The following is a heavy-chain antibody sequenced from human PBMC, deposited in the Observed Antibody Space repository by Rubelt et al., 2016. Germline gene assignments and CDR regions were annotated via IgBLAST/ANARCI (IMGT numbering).Heavy chain of an antibody. CDR1: GYTFTSYG. V-gene: IGHV1-18*01. J-gene: IGHJ3*02. D-gene: IGHD5-24*01. CDR2: ISDYNGNT. CDR3: ARRDGYNWDDAFDI. Sequence: QVQLVQSGAEVKKPGASVKVSCKASGYTFTSYGISWVRQAPGQGLEWKGGISDYNGNTNYEQKRQGRVTMTTATSTSTAYMELRSRRSDDTSVYYCARRDGYNWDDAFDIWGQGTMVTVSS.